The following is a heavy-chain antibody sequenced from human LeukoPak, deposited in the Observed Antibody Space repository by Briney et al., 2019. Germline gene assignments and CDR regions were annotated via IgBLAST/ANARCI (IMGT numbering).Heavy chain of an antibody. J-gene: IGHJ6*02. V-gene: IGHV4-59*01. CDR1: GGSISSYY. Sequence: SETLSLTCTVSGGSISSYYWSWIRQPPGKGLEWIGYIYYSGSTNYNPSLKSRVTISADTSKNQFSLKLSSVTAADTAVYYCAREGYSIEHYYYYGMDVWGQGTTVTVSS. CDR2: IYYSGST. CDR3: AREGYSIEHYYYYGMDV. D-gene: IGHD5-18*01.